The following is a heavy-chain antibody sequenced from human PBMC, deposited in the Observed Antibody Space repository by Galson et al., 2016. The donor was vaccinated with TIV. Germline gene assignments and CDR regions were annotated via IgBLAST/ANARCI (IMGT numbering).Heavy chain of an antibody. V-gene: IGHV1-69*13. J-gene: IGHJ6*02. CDR2: IIPLSGT. D-gene: IGHD3-16*01. CDR3: ARRGHYALDV. CDR1: GGVFNNYA. Sequence: SVKVSCKASGGVFNNYAILWVRQAPGQGLEWMGGIIPLSGTTYAKKFQGRLTVTADEGTKTTYMDLSRLTSDDTAVYYCARRGHYALDVWGQGTAVTVSS.